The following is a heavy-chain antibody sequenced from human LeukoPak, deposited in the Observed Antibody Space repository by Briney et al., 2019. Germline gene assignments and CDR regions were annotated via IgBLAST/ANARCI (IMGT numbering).Heavy chain of an antibody. Sequence: SETLSLTCSVSGGSINVYYWNWIRQSPGKGLEWIGSISYSGSTNYNPSLKSRVTISMDTSKNGFSLKVSSVIPADTAMYYCARGGSRSYTSSTQDYWGQGTLVTVSS. CDR1: GGSINVYY. J-gene: IGHJ4*02. D-gene: IGHD6-6*01. V-gene: IGHV4-59*01. CDR2: ISYSGST. CDR3: ARGGSRSYTSSTQDY.